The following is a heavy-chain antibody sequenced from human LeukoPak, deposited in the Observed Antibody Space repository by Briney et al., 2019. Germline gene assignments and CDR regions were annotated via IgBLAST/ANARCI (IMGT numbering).Heavy chain of an antibody. D-gene: IGHD4-23*01. V-gene: IGHV4-59*01. J-gene: IGHJ3*02. CDR2: IYYSGST. Sequence: SEILSLTCTVSGGSISSYCWSWIRQPPGKGLEWIGYIYYSGSTNYNPSLKSRVTISVDTSKNQFSLKLSSVTAADTAVYYCARETTVVTPGRSDVFDIWGQGTMVTVSS. CDR1: GGSISSYC. CDR3: ARETTVVTPGRSDVFDI.